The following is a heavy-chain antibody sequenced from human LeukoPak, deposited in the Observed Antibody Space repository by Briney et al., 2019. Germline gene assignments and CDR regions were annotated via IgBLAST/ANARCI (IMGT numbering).Heavy chain of an antibody. CDR2: IIPIFGTA. V-gene: IGHV1-69*06. Sequence: GASVKVSCKASGGTFSSYAISWVRQAPGQGLEWMGGIIPIFGTANYAQKFQGRVTITADKSTSTAYMELSSLRSEDTAVYYCARGHGGNSEGGGHFDYWGQGTLVTVSS. CDR3: ARGHGGNSEGGGHFDY. D-gene: IGHD4-23*01. CDR1: GGTFSSYA. J-gene: IGHJ4*02.